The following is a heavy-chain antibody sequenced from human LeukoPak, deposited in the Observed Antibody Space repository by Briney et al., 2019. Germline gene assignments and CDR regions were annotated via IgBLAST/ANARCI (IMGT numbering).Heavy chain of an antibody. J-gene: IGHJ4*02. CDR3: ARGSQVDDFWSGYRAPLDY. V-gene: IGHV4-39*01. CDR1: GDSISSSGYY. Sequence: PSETLSLTCTVSGDSISSSGYYWSWIRQPPGKGLEWNGTIYYSGSAYYNPSLKTQVTISVDTSKNQFSLKLSSVTAADTAVYFCARGSQVDDFWSGYRAPLDYWGQGTLVTVSS. CDR2: IYYSGSA. D-gene: IGHD3-3*01.